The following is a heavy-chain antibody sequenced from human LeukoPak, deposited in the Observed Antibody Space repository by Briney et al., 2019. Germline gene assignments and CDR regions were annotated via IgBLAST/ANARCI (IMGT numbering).Heavy chain of an antibody. Sequence: SVKVSCKASGGTFSSYAISWVRQAPGQGLEWMGRIIPILGIENYAQKFQGRVTITAAKSTSTAYMELSSLRSEDTAVYYCAETNIRGYLRNYWGQGTLVTVSS. CDR3: AETNIRGYLRNY. D-gene: IGHD3-22*01. CDR2: IIPILGIE. J-gene: IGHJ4*02. CDR1: GGTFSSYA. V-gene: IGHV1-69*04.